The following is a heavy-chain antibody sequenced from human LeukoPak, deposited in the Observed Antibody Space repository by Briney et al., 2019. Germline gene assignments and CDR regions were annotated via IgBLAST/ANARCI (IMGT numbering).Heavy chain of an antibody. J-gene: IGHJ4*02. CDR1: GFIFSSYW. CDR2: INSDGSST. Sequence: QAGGSLRLSCAASGFIFSSYWMHWVRQAPGKGLVWVSRINSDGSSTSYADSVKGRFTISRDNAKNTLYLQMNSLRAEDTAVYYCARGHGYNGYDYFHWGQGTLVTVSS. D-gene: IGHD5-12*01. CDR3: ARGHGYNGYDYFH. V-gene: IGHV3-74*01.